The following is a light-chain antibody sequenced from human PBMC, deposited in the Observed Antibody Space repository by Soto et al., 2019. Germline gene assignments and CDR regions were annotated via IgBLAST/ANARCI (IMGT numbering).Light chain of an antibody. V-gene: IGLV1-44*01. J-gene: IGLJ3*02. Sequence: QSVLTQPPLASGTPGQRVTISCSGSSSNIGSNTVNWYQQLPGTAPKLLIFNNNQRPSGVPDRFSGSKSATSASLAISGLQSEDEADYYCTTWDDSLNGWVFGGGTKVTVL. CDR3: TTWDDSLNGWV. CDR1: SSNIGSNT. CDR2: NNN.